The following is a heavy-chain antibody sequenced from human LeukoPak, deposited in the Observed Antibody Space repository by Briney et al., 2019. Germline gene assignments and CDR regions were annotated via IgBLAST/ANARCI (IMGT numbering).Heavy chain of an antibody. J-gene: IGHJ6*03. CDR2: IIPNFGTA. CDR3: AFSMAAFYYYYYYMDV. Sequence: GSSVKVSCKASGGTFSSYAISWVRQAPGQGLEWMGGIIPNFGTANYAQKFQGRVTITTDESTSTAYMELSSLRSEDTAVYYCAFSMAAFYYYYYYMDVWGKGTTVTVSS. V-gene: IGHV1-69*05. D-gene: IGHD6-6*01. CDR1: GGTFSSYA.